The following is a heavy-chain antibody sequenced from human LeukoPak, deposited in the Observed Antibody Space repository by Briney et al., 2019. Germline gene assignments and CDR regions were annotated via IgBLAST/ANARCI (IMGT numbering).Heavy chain of an antibody. CDR1: GGSITSYY. Sequence: SSETLSLTCTVSGGSITSYYWSWIRQPPGKGLEWIGYIYYSGSTNYNPSLKSRVTISVETSKNQFSLKLSSVTAADTAVYYCARGVALAPRVLRFLEWLLFFDYWGQGTLVTVSS. V-gene: IGHV4-59*01. CDR3: ARGVALAPRVLRFLEWLLFFDY. D-gene: IGHD3-3*01. J-gene: IGHJ4*02. CDR2: IYYSGST.